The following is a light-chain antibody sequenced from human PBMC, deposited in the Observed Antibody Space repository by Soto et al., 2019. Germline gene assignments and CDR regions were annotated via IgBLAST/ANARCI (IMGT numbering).Light chain of an antibody. CDR2: AAS. V-gene: IGKV3-20*01. CDR1: QRVSSSL. Sequence: EIVLTQSPGTLSLSPGERATLSCRASQRVSSSLLAWYQQKPGQAPRPLISAASSRATGIPDRFSGSGSGTDFTLTISSLEPEDLAVYYCQTYGDSLFTFGPGTKV. J-gene: IGKJ3*01. CDR3: QTYGDSLFT.